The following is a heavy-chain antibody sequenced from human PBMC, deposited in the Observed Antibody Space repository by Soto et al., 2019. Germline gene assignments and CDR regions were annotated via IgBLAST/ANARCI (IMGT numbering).Heavy chain of an antibody. CDR2: IYHSGGT. Sequence: QLQLQESGSGLVKPSQTLSLTCAVSGGSINTATHSWSWIRQPPGKGLEWIGYIYHSGGTYYNPSVKRRVTISIDKSNNQFSLRRSSVTAADTAGYYCARGGGVTTTGDDYWGQGILVTVSS. V-gene: IGHV4-30-2*01. J-gene: IGHJ4*02. CDR3: ARGGGVTTTGDDY. CDR1: GGSINTATHS. D-gene: IGHD4-4*01.